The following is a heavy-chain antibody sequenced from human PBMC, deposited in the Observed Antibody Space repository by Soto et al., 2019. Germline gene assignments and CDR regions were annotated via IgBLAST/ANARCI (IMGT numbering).Heavy chain of an antibody. V-gene: IGHV4-59*07. D-gene: IGHD6-13*01. CDR3: ARSEPQPPLVQH. Sequence: SDTLSLTCTVSGRSISSYYCSWIRQPPVKGLEWIGYIYYSGSTNYNPSLKSRVTISVDTSKNQFSLKLSSVTAAATALYYCARSEPQPPLVQHWGQGTLVTVSS. CDR1: GRSISSYY. J-gene: IGHJ1*01. CDR2: IYYSGST.